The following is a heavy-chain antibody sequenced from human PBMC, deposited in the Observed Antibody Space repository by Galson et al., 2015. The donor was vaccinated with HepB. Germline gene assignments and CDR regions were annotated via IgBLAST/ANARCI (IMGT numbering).Heavy chain of an antibody. V-gene: IGHV3-7*03. Sequence: SLRLSCAASGFTFSDYWMTWVRQTPGKGLEWVANIKQDGSEKYYVDSLKGRFTISRDNAKNLLYLQMNSLRAEDTALYYCARGHYGLDVWGQGNPGHRLL. CDR2: IKQDGSEK. J-gene: IGHJ6*02. CDR1: GFTFSDYW. CDR3: ARGHYGLDV.